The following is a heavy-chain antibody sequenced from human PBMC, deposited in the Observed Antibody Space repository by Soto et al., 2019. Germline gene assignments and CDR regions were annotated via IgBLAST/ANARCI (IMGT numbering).Heavy chain of an antibody. CDR2: ISGSGGST. Sequence: GSLRLSCAASGFTFSSYAMSWVRQAPGKGLEWVSAISGSGGSTYYADSVKGRFTISRDNSKNTLYLQMNSLRAEDTAVYYCAKVMSGSGSPYCIDYWGQGTLVTVSS. J-gene: IGHJ4*02. D-gene: IGHD3-10*01. V-gene: IGHV3-23*01. CDR1: GFTFSSYA. CDR3: AKVMSGSGSPYCIDY.